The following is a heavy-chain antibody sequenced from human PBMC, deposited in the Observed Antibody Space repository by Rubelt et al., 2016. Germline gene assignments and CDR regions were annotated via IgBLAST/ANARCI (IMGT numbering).Heavy chain of an antibody. V-gene: IGHV3-30*01. CDR3: ARDQGYDSSRHSYYYGMDV. Sequence: KGRFTISRDNSKNTLYLQMNSLRAEDTAVYYCARDQGYDSSRHSYYYGMDVWGQGTTVTVSS. D-gene: IGHD3-22*01. J-gene: IGHJ6*02.